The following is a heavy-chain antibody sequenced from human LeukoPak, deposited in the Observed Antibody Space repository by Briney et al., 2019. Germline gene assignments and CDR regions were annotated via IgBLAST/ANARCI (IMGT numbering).Heavy chain of an antibody. V-gene: IGHV1-69*04. CDR3: AREVGLGGFDY. CDR2: IIPILGIA. Sequence: ASVKVSCTASGGIFSSYAISWVRQAPGQGLEWMGRIIPILGIANYAQKFQGRVTITADKSTSTAYMDLSSLRSEDTAVYYCAREVGLGGFDYWGQGTLVTVSS. J-gene: IGHJ4*02. CDR1: GGIFSSYA. D-gene: IGHD1-26*01.